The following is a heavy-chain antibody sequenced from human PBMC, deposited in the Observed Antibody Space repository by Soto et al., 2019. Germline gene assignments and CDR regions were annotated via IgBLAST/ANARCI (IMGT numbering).Heavy chain of an antibody. CDR1: GGSISSYY. D-gene: IGHD3-22*01. V-gene: IGHV4-59*01. J-gene: IGHJ6*03. CDR2: IYYSGST. Sequence: SETLSLTCTVSGGSISSYYWSWIRQPPGKGLECIGYIYYSGSTNYNPSLKSRVTISVDTSKNQFSLKLSSVTAADTAVYYCARGPRMVIPYYYYYYYMDVWGKGTTVTVSS. CDR3: ARGPRMVIPYYYYYYYMDV.